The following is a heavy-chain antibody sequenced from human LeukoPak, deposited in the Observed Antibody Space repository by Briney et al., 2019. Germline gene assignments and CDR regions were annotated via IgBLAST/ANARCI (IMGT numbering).Heavy chain of an antibody. J-gene: IGHJ5*02. CDR3: ARVRYGRYNWFDP. V-gene: IGHV1-46*01. CDR2: INPSGGST. Sequence: GASVKVSCKASGGTFSSYAISWVRQAPGQGLEWMGIINPSGGSTSYAQKFQGRVTMTRDTSTSTVYMELSSLRSEDTAVYYCARVRYGRYNWFDPWGQGTLVTVSS. D-gene: IGHD5-18*01. CDR1: GGTFSSYA.